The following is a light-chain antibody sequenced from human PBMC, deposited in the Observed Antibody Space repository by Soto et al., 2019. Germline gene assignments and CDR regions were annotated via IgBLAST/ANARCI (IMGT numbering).Light chain of an antibody. CDR3: QQFNNSPFT. CDR2: DAS. Sequence: AIQLTQSPSSLSASVGDRVTITCRASQGISSALAWYQQTPGKSPKLLIYDASSLEVGVPSRFGGSGSVTDFTLTISSLQPEDFATYYCQQFNNSPFTFGPGTKVDI. J-gene: IGKJ3*01. V-gene: IGKV1D-13*01. CDR1: QGISSA.